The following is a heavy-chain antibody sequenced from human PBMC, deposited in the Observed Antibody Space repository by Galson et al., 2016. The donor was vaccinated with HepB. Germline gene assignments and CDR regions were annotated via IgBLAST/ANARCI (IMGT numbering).Heavy chain of an antibody. D-gene: IGHD5-24*01. Sequence: SLRLSCAASGFTFSIYGMHWVRQAPGKGLEWVAVISYDGSNRDSADSVKGRFIISRDNSRNTLYLQMSSLRPGDTAVYYCARRDGYILRHWGQGTLVTVSS. CDR1: GFTFSIYG. CDR3: ARRDGYILRH. V-gene: IGHV3-30*03. J-gene: IGHJ1*01. CDR2: ISYDGSNR.